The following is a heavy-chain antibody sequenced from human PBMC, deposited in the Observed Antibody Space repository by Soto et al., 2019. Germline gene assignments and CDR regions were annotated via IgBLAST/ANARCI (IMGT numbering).Heavy chain of an antibody. Sequence: PSETLSLTCTVSGGSISSGGYYWSWIRQHPGKGLEWIGCIYYSGSTYYNPSLKSRVTISVDTSKNQFSLKLSSVTAADTAVYYCARDGENIWGSYRYKGEGHYYYYMDVWGKGTTVTVSS. V-gene: IGHV4-31*03. J-gene: IGHJ6*03. CDR2: IYYSGST. D-gene: IGHD3-16*02. CDR1: GGSISSGGYY. CDR3: ARDGENIWGSYRYKGEGHYYYYMDV.